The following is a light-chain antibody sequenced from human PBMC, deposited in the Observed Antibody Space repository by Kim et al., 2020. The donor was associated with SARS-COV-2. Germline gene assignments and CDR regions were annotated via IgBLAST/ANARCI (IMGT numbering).Light chain of an antibody. CDR3: SALDSSLSAWV. CDR2: RNN. V-gene: IGLV10-54*02. J-gene: IGLJ3*02. CDR1: SNIVGNQG. Sequence: QTATLTCTGNSNIVGNQGAAWLQQHQGHPPKLLSYRNNNRPSGISERFSASRSGNTASLTITGLQPEDEADYYCSALDSSLSAWVFGGGTQLTVL.